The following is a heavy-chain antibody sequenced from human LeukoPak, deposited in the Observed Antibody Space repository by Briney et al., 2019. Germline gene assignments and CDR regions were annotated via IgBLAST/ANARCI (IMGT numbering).Heavy chain of an antibody. D-gene: IGHD6-13*01. V-gene: IGHV1-8*01. J-gene: IGHJ4*02. CDR2: MNPNSGNT. Sequence: ASVKVSRKASGYTFTSYDINWVRQATGQGLEWMGWMNPNSGNTGYAQKFRGRVTMTRNTSISTAYMELSSLRSEDTAVYYCARFVAAAPRRQARDYWGQGTLVTVSS. CDR1: GYTFTSYD. CDR3: ARFVAAAPRRQARDY.